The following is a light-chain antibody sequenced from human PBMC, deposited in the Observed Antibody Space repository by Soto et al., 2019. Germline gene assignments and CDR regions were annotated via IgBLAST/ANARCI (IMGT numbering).Light chain of an antibody. Sequence: EIVLTQSPATLSLSPGEGATLSCSASQSVSNFLLWFQQKPGQAPRLLIYDASNRATGIPARFSGSGSGTDFTLTISSLEPEDFAVYYCHQRHSWPITFGQGTRLEIK. CDR1: QSVSNF. CDR3: HQRHSWPIT. V-gene: IGKV3-11*01. CDR2: DAS. J-gene: IGKJ5*01.